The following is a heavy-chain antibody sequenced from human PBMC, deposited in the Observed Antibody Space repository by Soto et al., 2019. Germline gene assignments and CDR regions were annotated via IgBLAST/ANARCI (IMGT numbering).Heavy chain of an antibody. J-gene: IGHJ4*02. Sequence: ASVKVSCKASGYTFTSYGISWVRQAPGQGLEWMGWISAYNGNTNYAQELQGRVTMTTDTSTSTAYTELRSLRSDDTAVYYCAKASESYYYDSSGPPIGFDYWGQGTLVTVSS. CDR3: AKASESYYYDSSGPPIGFDY. CDR1: GYTFTSYG. V-gene: IGHV1-18*01. D-gene: IGHD3-22*01. CDR2: ISAYNGNT.